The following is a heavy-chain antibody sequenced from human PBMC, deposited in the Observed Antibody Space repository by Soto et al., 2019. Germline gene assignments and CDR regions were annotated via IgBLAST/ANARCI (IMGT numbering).Heavy chain of an antibody. CDR3: ARAGGVPAAIPDY. D-gene: IGHD2-2*02. V-gene: IGHV1-69*13. CDR1: GGTFSSYA. J-gene: IGHJ4*02. CDR2: IIPIFGTA. Sequence: SVKVSCKASGGTFSSYAISWVRQAPGQGLKWMGGIIPIFGTANYAQKFQGRVTITADESTSTAYMELSSLRSEDTAVYYCARAGGVPAAIPDYWGQGTLVTVSS.